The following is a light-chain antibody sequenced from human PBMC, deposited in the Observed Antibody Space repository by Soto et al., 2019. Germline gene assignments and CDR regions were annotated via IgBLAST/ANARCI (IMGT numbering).Light chain of an antibody. CDR1: QDISNY. CDR3: QQYDNLRYT. Sequence: DIQMTQSPSSLSTSVGDRVTITCQASQDISNYLNWYQQKPGKAPKLLIYDASNLETGVPSRFSGSGSGTDVTFTISSLEPEDIATYYCQQYDNLRYTFGQGTKLEIK. V-gene: IGKV1-33*01. CDR2: DAS. J-gene: IGKJ2*01.